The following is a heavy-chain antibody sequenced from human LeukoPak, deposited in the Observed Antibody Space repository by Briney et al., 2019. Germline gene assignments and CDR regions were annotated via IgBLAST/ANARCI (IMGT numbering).Heavy chain of an antibody. D-gene: IGHD3-10*01. Sequence: ASVKVSCKTSGYSFTGHYMHWVRQAPGQGLEWMGLINPNSGETNYAKKFQGRVTMTRDTSISTAYMELSRLDDTAVYYCARAGTFYYGSGSYFLLTWIDPWGQGTLVTVSS. CDR1: GYSFTGHY. CDR2: INPNSGET. V-gene: IGHV1-2*02. J-gene: IGHJ5*02. CDR3: ARAGTFYYGSGSYFLLTWIDP.